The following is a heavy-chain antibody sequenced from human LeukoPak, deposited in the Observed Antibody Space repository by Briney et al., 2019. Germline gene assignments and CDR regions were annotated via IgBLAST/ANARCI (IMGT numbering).Heavy chain of an antibody. V-gene: IGHV1-18*01. D-gene: IGHD3-9*01. J-gene: IGHJ6*02. CDR3: ARTLSLTGYCIGMDV. Sequence: ASVKVSCKASGYTFTSYGINWVRQAPGQGLEWMGWISAYNGNTNYAQKLQGRVTMTTDTSTSTAYMELRSLRSDDTAVYYCARTLSLTGYCIGMDVWGQGTTVTVSS. CDR1: GYTFTSYG. CDR2: ISAYNGNT.